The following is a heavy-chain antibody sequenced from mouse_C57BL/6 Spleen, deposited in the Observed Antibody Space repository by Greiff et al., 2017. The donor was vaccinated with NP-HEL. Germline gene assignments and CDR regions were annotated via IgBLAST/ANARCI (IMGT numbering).Heavy chain of an antibody. V-gene: IGHV1-82*01. CDR1: GYAFSSSW. D-gene: IGHD1-1*01. Sequence: VQLQQSGPELVKPGASVKISCKASGYAFSSSWMNWVKQRPGKGLEWIGRIYPGDGDTNYNGKFKGKATLTADNSSSTAYMQLSSLTSEDSAVYFCANYALDYWGQGTTLTVSS. J-gene: IGHJ2*01. CDR2: IYPGDGDT. CDR3: ANYALDY.